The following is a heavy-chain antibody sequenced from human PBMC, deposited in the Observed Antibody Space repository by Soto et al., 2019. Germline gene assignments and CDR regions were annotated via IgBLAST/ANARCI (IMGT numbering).Heavy chain of an antibody. CDR1: GYDFTTYG. CDR3: ARGRYGGY. Sequence: QVHLVQSGAEVKKPGASVKVSCKGSGYDFTTYGITWVRQAPGQGLEGMAWIRAHNGNTDYAQKLQGRVTVPRDTSTRTAYMELRSLRSDDTAMYYCARGRYGGYWGQGALVTVSS. CDR2: IRAHNGNT. D-gene: IGHD3-10*01. V-gene: IGHV1-18*01. J-gene: IGHJ4*02.